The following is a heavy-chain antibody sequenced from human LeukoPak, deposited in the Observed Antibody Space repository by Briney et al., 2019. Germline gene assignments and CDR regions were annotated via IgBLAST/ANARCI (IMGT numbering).Heavy chain of an antibody. CDR3: ARDYYDFWSGYVYYFDY. V-gene: IGHV4-34*01. Sequence: SETLSLTCAVYGGSFSGYYWSWIRQPPGKGLEWIGEINHSGSTNYNPSLKSRVTISVDTSKNQFSLKLSSVTAADTAVYYCARDYYDFWSGYVYYFDYWGQGTLVTVSS. CDR2: INHSGST. CDR1: GGSFSGYY. J-gene: IGHJ4*02. D-gene: IGHD3-3*01.